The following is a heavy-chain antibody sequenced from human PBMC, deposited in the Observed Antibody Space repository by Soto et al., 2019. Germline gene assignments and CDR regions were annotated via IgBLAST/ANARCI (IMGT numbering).Heavy chain of an antibody. CDR2: ISAYNGNT. J-gene: IGHJ4*02. D-gene: IGHD2-2*01. CDR3: ARLRDIVLLPAATVAY. Sequence: QVQLVQSGAEVKKPGASVKVSCKASGYTFTSYGISWVRQAPGQGLEWMGWISAYNGNTNHAQKLQGRVTMTTDTSTSTAYLELRSLRSDATAVYYCARLRDIVLLPAATVAYWGQGTLVTVSS. V-gene: IGHV1-18*01. CDR1: GYTFTSYG.